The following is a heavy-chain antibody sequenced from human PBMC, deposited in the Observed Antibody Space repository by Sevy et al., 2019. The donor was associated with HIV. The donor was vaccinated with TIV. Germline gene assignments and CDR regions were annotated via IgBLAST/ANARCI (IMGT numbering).Heavy chain of an antibody. CDR1: GFTFSSYA. V-gene: IGHV3-23*01. Sequence: GSLRLSCAASGFTFSSYAMSWVRQAPGKGLEWVSAISDSGGSTYYADSVKGRFTISRDNSKNTLYLQMNSLRAEDTAVYYCAKDPNPYSSSWYDDYWGQGTLVTVSS. CDR2: ISDSGGST. D-gene: IGHD6-13*01. J-gene: IGHJ4*02. CDR3: AKDPNPYSSSWYDDY.